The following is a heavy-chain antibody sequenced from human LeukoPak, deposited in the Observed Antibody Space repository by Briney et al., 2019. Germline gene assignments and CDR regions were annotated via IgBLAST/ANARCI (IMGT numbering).Heavy chain of an antibody. CDR2: ISWDGVST. CDR1: GFTFDDYS. Sequence: GGSLRLSCAASGFTFDDYSIHWVRQAPGKGLEWVSFISWDGVSTYYADSVKGRFTISRDNSKNSLYLQMNSLRTEDTALYYCAKGNAYSDYYMDVWGKGTTVTVSS. J-gene: IGHJ6*03. D-gene: IGHD1-1*01. CDR3: AKGNAYSDYYMDV. V-gene: IGHV3-43*01.